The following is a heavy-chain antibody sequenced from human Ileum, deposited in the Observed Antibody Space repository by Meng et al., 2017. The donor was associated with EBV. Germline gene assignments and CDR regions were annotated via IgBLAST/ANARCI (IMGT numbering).Heavy chain of an antibody. CDR3: GRAPDF. Sequence: QDSGPVLVKPSETLPLTCTVSSGFVNSPYYYWGWIRQPPGKGLEWLGSIYYSGTTYYNPSLKGRVTISMDTSKNQFSLKVTSVTAADTAVYYCGRAPDFWGQGTLVTVPS. J-gene: IGHJ4*02. V-gene: IGHV4-39*07. CDR2: IYYSGTT. CDR1: SGFVNSPYYY.